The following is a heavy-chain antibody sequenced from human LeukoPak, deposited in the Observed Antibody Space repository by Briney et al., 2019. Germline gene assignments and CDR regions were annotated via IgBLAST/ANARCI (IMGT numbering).Heavy chain of an antibody. V-gene: IGHV3-23*01. CDR3: AKSDDYVWGGYRPFDY. D-gene: IGHD3-16*02. Sequence: GGSLRLSCAASGFTFSSYAMSSVRQAPGKGLEWVSAISGSGGSTYYADSVKGRFTISRDNSKNTLYLQMNSLRAEDTAVYYCAKSDDYVWGGYRPFDYWGQGTLVTVSS. J-gene: IGHJ4*02. CDR2: ISGSGGST. CDR1: GFTFSSYA.